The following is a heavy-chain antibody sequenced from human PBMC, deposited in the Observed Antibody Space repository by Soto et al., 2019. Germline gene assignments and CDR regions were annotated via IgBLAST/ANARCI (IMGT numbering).Heavy chain of an antibody. CDR1: GFTFSSYG. V-gene: IGHV3-30*18. D-gene: IGHD5-18*01. CDR3: AKDRYVDTAKVFDH. J-gene: IGHJ5*02. Sequence: WGSLRLSCAPSGFTFSSYGMHWVRQAPGKGLAWVAVISYEGSNKYYADSLKRRFTITTDNSKNTLYLQMNSVRAEDTAVYYCAKDRYVDTAKVFDHWGEGTLVTVSS. CDR2: ISYEGSNK.